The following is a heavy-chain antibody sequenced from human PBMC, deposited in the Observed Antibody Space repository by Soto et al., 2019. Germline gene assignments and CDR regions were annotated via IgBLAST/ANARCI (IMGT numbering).Heavy chain of an antibody. CDR2: INSDGSST. CDR3: ARILWEPAAIGTYYYYYMDV. Sequence: GGSLRLSCAASGFTFSSYWMHWVRQAPGKGLVWVSRINSDGSSTSYADSVKGRFTISRDNAKNTLYLQMNSLRAEDTAVYYCARILWEPAAIGTYYYYYMDVWGKGTTVTVSS. D-gene: IGHD2-2*02. CDR1: GFTFSSYW. V-gene: IGHV3-74*01. J-gene: IGHJ6*03.